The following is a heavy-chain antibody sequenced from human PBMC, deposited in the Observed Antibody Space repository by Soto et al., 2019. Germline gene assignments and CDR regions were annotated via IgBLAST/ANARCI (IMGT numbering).Heavy chain of an antibody. CDR2: IYPGDSDT. D-gene: IGHD2-2*01. J-gene: IGHJ6*02. CDR1: GYSFTSYW. CDR3: ARSGAVVPAARVIRYYYGMDV. Sequence: GESLKISCKGSGYSFTSYWIGWVRQMPGKGLEWMGIIYPGDSDTRYSPSFQGQVTISADKSISTAYLQWSSLKASDTAMYYCARSGAVVPAARVIRYYYGMDVWGQGTTVTVSS. V-gene: IGHV5-51*01.